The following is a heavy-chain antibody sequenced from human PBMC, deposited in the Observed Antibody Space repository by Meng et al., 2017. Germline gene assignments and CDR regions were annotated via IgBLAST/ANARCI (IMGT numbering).Heavy chain of an antibody. CDR3: ARTRVAYYFDY. Sequence: QVPLQGSGPGQVRPSETPSLTCTDSGGSVTVGSHYWSLIRQPPGKGLEWIGYIDYGGSTSYTPSLRSRVTISVDTSNNQFSLKLSSVTAADTAVFYCARTRVAYYFDYWGQGTLVTVSS. J-gene: IGHJ4*02. V-gene: IGHV4-61*01. CDR1: GGSVTVGSHY. D-gene: IGHD5-12*01. CDR2: IDYGGST.